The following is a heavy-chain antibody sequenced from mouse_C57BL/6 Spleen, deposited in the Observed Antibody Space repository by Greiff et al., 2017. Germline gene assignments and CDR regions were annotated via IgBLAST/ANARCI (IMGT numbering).Heavy chain of an antibody. CDR1: GYTFTSYT. Sequence: QVQLQQSGAELARPGASVKMSCKASGYTFTSYTMHWVKQRPGQGLEWIGYINPSSGYTKYNQKFKDKATLTADKSSSTAYMQLSSLTSEDSAVYYCARWGYYGSSPYDYAMDYWGQGTSVTVSS. D-gene: IGHD1-1*01. CDR3: ARWGYYGSSPYDYAMDY. CDR2: INPSSGYT. V-gene: IGHV1-4*01. J-gene: IGHJ4*01.